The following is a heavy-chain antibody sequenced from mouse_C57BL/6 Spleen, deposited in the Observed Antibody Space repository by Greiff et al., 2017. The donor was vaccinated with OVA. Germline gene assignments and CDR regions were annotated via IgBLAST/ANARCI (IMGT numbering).Heavy chain of an antibody. D-gene: IGHD2-12*01. J-gene: IGHJ1*03. CDR1: GYAFSSSW. CDR3: ARSQLGYWYFDV. Sequence: QVHLKQSGPELVKPGASVKISCKASGYAFSSSWMNWVKQRPGKGLEWIGRIYPGDGDTNYNGKFKGKATLTADKSSSTAYMQLSSLTSEDSAVYFCARSQLGYWYFDVWGTGTTVTVSS. CDR2: IYPGDGDT. V-gene: IGHV1-82*01.